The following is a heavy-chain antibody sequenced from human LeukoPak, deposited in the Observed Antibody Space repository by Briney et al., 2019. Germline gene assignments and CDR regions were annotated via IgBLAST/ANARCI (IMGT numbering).Heavy chain of an antibody. CDR1: GFTFSSYG. D-gene: IGHD3-22*01. CDR2: IRYDGSNK. CDR3: ATLIPPITMIVKGGGRFDY. V-gene: IGHV3-30*02. Sequence: GGSLRLSCAASGFTFSSYGMHWVRQAPGKGLEWVAFIRYDGSNKYYADSVKGRFTISRDNSKNTLYLQMNSLRAEDTAVYYCATLIPPITMIVKGGGRFDYWGQGTLVTVPS. J-gene: IGHJ4*02.